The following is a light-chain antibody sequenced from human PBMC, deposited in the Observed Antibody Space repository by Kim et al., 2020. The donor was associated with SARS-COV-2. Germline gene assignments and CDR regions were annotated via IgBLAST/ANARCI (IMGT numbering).Light chain of an antibody. J-gene: IGKJ3*01. CDR2: GAS. V-gene: IGKV3-20*01. Sequence: SPGGRATLSCRASQSVNSDFLAGYQQKPGQAPRLLIYGASIRATGIPDRFSGGGSGTDFTLTISRLEPEDFAVYYCQQYGNSIFTFGPGTKVDIK. CDR1: QSVNSDF. CDR3: QQYGNSIFT.